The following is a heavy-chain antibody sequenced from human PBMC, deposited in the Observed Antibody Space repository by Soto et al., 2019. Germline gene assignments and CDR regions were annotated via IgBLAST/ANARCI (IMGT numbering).Heavy chain of an antibody. J-gene: IGHJ6*03. D-gene: IGHD3-10*01. CDR1: GGSISSYY. Sequence: PSETLSLTCTVSGGSISSYYWSWIRQPPGKGLEWIGYIYYSGSTNYNPSLKSRVTISVDTSKNQFSLKLSSVTAADTAVYYCARGPALLWFGELSPFYYYMDVWGKGTKVTVSS. CDR3: ARGPALLWFGELSPFYYYMDV. CDR2: IYYSGST. V-gene: IGHV4-59*01.